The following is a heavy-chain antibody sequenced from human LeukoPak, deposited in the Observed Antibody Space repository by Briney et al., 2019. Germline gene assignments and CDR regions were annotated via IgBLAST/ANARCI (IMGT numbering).Heavy chain of an antibody. D-gene: IGHD3-10*01. CDR2: IYYSGST. CDR3: ARRRRVGYYGSGSLTFDY. CDR1: GGSISSSSYY. J-gene: IGHJ4*02. Sequence: SETLSLTCTVSGGSISSSSYYWGWIRQPPGKGLEWIGSIYYSGSTYYNPSLKSRVTISVDTSKNQFSLRLSSVTAADTAVYYCARRRRVGYYGSGSLTFDYWGQGTPVTVSS. V-gene: IGHV4-39*07.